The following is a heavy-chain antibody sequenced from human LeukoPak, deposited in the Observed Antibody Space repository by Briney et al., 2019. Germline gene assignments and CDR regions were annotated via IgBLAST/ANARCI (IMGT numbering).Heavy chain of an antibody. D-gene: IGHD2-15*01. J-gene: IGHJ4*02. V-gene: IGHV1-69*13. Sequence: SVKVSCKASGGTFSSYAISWVRQAPGQGLEWMGGIIPIFGTANYAQKFQGRVTITADESTSTAYMELSSLRSEDTAVYYCAAQEGYCSGGSCFHFDYWGQGTLVTVSS. CDR1: GGTFSSYA. CDR3: AAQEGYCSGGSCFHFDY. CDR2: IIPIFGTA.